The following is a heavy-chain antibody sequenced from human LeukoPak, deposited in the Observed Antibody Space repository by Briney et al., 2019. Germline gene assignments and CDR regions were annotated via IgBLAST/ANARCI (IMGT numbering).Heavy chain of an antibody. D-gene: IGHD6-13*01. Sequence: SGGSLRLSCAASGFTFSSYWMSWVRQAPGEGLEWVACIHQDGSTEYYVDSVKGRFAISRENTKNSLYLQMNSLTVEDTAVYYCARDLSSRDAYWGQGTLVTVSS. J-gene: IGHJ4*02. V-gene: IGHV3-7*03. CDR1: GFTFSSYW. CDR2: IHQDGSTE. CDR3: ARDLSSRDAY.